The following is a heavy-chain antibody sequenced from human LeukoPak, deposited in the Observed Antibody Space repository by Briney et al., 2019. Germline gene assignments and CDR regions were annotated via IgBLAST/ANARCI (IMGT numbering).Heavy chain of an antibody. CDR1: GFTFSTYA. V-gene: IGHV3-23*01. Sequence: PGGSLRLSCAASGFTFSTYAMTWVRQAPGKGLEWVSGISASGGSTYYADSVKGRLTISRDNSKNTLYLQMNSLGAEDTAVYYCAAVRLGELSTIDSWGQGTLVTVSS. CDR2: ISASGGST. CDR3: AAVRLGELSTIDS. J-gene: IGHJ4*02. D-gene: IGHD3-16*02.